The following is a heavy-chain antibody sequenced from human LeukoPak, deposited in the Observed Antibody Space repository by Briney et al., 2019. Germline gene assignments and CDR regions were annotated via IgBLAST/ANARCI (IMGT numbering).Heavy chain of an antibody. CDR2: IWYDGSNK. CDR3: ARGTRLYYYDSSDFDY. D-gene: IGHD3-22*01. Sequence: GGSLRLSCAASGFTFSSYGMHWVRQAPGKGLEWVAVIWYDGSNKYYADSVKGRFTISRDNSKNTLYLQMNSLGAEDTAVYYCARGTRLYYYDSSDFDYWGQGTLVTVSS. V-gene: IGHV3-33*01. J-gene: IGHJ4*02. CDR1: GFTFSSYG.